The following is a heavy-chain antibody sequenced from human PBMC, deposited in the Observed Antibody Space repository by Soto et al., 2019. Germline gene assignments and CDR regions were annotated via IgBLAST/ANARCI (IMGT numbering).Heavy chain of an antibody. J-gene: IGHJ4*02. CDR3: VKDIEPGAAAY. V-gene: IGHV3-9*02. Sequence: EVQLVESGGGLVQPGRSLRLSCAASGFTSDDHGMHWVRQAPGKGLEWVSGLIWNNGNTGYADSVKGRFTISRDNAKNSLYLQMNSLRVEDTAFYYCVKDIEPGAAAYWGQGTLVTVSS. D-gene: IGHD6-25*01. CDR1: GFTSDDHG. CDR2: LIWNNGNT.